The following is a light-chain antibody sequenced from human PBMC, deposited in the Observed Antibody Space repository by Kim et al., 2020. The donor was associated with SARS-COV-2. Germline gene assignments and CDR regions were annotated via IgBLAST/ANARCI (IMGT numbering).Light chain of an antibody. Sequence: APGQTAELTCGGNRIGTKSVHWYHQRPGQAPVVVIYSDRERPSGLPERFSGSNSGSTATLPLRGVEAGDEADYYCQVWDTNSDHVVFGGGTQLTVL. CDR2: SDR. CDR1: RIGTKS. V-gene: IGLV3-21*04. CDR3: QVWDTNSDHVV. J-gene: IGLJ3*02.